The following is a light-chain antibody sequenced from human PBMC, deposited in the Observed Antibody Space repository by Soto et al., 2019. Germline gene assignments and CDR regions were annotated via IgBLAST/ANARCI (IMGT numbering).Light chain of an antibody. CDR3: GSHTSGSTRV. CDR2: EVT. Sequence: QSVLTQPASVSGSPGQSIAISCTGTSSDIGAYDYVSWYQQHPDKAPKLIIYEVTKRPSGVSTRFSGSKSGNTASLTISGLQAGDEGDYYCGSHTSGSTRVFGTGTKVTVL. J-gene: IGLJ1*01. V-gene: IGLV2-14*01. CDR1: SSDIGAYDY.